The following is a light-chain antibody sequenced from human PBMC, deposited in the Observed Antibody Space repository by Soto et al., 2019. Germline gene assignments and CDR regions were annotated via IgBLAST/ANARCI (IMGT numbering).Light chain of an antibody. CDR2: DVT. V-gene: IGLV2-14*01. CDR1: SSDVGGNKY. CDR3: SSYTSSVTMV. J-gene: IGLJ2*01. Sequence: QSVLTQPASVSGSPGQSITISCTGTSSDVGGNKYVSWYQQYPGKVPKLIIYDVTNRPSGISNRFFGSKSGNTASLTISGLRTEDEATYYCSSYTSSVTMVFGGGTKVTVL.